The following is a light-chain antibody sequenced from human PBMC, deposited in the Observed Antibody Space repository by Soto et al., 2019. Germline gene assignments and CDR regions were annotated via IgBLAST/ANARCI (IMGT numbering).Light chain of an antibody. CDR1: QSVGSN. CDR2: GAS. CDR3: QQYSKWPIT. Sequence: EIVMTQSPAPLSVSPGERATLSCRASQSVGSNLAWYQQKPGQAPRLLIYGASSRATGIPDRFSGSGSGTEFSLTISSLQSEDFAVYYCQQYSKWPITFGQGTRLEIK. J-gene: IGKJ5*01. V-gene: IGKV3D-15*01.